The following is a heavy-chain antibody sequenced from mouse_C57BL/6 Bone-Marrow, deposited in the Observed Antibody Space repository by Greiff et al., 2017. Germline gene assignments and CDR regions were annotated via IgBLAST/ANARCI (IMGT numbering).Heavy chain of an antibody. Sequence: VQLQQSGTVLARPGASVKMSCKTSGYTFTSYWMHWVKQRPGQGLEWIGAIYPGNSDTSYNQKFKGKAKLTAVTSASTAYMELSSLTNEDSAVYYCTRPDYYGNSYYFDYWGQGTTLTVSS. CDR2: IYPGNSDT. CDR3: TRPDYYGNSYYFDY. CDR1: GYTFTSYW. J-gene: IGHJ2*01. V-gene: IGHV1-5*01. D-gene: IGHD1-1*01.